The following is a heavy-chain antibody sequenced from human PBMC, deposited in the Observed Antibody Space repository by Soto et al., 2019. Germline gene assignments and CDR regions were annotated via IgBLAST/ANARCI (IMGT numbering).Heavy chain of an antibody. CDR1: GFTFSSYA. D-gene: IGHD1-7*01. Sequence: EVQLLESGGGLVQPGESLRLSCAASGFTFSSYAMSWVRQAPGAGLEWVSTISAGGSTTYYADSVKGRFTISRYNSKNTLHLQVNSLRAEDTAVYYCAKPGPTGTTGRTHPWFDSWGQGNLVTVSS. V-gene: IGHV3-23*01. CDR3: AKPGPTGTTGRTHPWFDS. J-gene: IGHJ5*01. CDR2: ISAGGSTT.